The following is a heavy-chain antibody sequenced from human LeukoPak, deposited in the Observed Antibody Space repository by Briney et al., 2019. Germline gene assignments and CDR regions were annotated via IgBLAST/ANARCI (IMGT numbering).Heavy chain of an antibody. CDR2: TYYRSKWYN. CDR1: GDSVSSKNGA. CDR3: ARDFGTTGWHTFDY. J-gene: IGHJ4*02. D-gene: IGHD6-19*01. V-gene: IGHV6-1*01. Sequence: SQTLSLTCVVSGDSVSSKNGAWSWIRQSPSRGLEWLGRTYYRSKWYNDYAESMEGRMTISQDTSKNQYSLHLSSVTPDDTAVYYCARDFGTTGWHTFDYWGQGTLVTVSS.